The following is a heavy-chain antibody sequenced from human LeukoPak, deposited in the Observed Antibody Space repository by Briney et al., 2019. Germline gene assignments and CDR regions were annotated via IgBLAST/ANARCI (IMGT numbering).Heavy chain of an antibody. D-gene: IGHD3-10*01. CDR3: AREPPIFYGSATIAMDH. V-gene: IGHV1-18*01. CDR1: GYTFRSFG. J-gene: IGHJ4*02. Sequence: ASVKASCKGSGYTFRSFGISWVRQAPGQGLEWMGWISIYNGDTKYAQKFQDRVTMTRDTSTSTAYMEVRSLRSDDTAVYYCAREPPIFYGSATIAMDHWGQGTLVTVSS. CDR2: ISIYNGDT.